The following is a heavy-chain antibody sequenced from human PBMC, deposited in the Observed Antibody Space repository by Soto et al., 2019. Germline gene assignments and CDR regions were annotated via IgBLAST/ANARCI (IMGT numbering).Heavy chain of an antibody. J-gene: IGHJ4*02. CDR2: IKSKTDGGTT. D-gene: IGHD3-22*01. CDR3: AVIVVVNGVYFDY. V-gene: IGHV3-15*01. Sequence: GGSLRLSCAASGFTFSNAWMSWVRQAPGKGLEWVGRIKSKTDGGTTDYAAPVKGRFTISRDDSKNTLYLQMNSLKTEDTAVYYCAVIVVVNGVYFDYWGQGTLVTVSS. CDR1: GFTFSNAW.